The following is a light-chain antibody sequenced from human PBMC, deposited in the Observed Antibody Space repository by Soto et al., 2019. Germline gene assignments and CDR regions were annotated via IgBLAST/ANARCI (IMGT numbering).Light chain of an antibody. J-gene: IGLJ1*01. Sequence: QSALTQPASVSGSTGQSITLSCTGTSSDIGGYNYVSWDQQHPGEAPQLMIFAVNNRPSGVSHRFSGSKSGNTASLTISGIQAYDEADYSWRSYTSSRTSVFGGGTKVTVL. V-gene: IGLV2-14*01. CDR1: SSDIGGYNY. CDR2: AVN. CDR3: RSYTSSRTSV.